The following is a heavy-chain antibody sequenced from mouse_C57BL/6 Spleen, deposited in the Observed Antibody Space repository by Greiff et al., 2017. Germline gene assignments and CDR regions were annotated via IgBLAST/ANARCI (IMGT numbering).Heavy chain of an antibody. D-gene: IGHD2-4*01. Sequence: EVQLVESGPGLVKPSQSLSLTCSVTGYSITSGYYWNWIRQFPGNKLEWMGYISYDGSNNYNPSLKNRISITRDTSKNQFFLKLNSVTTEDTATYYCARHIDYDGVWDYWGQGTTLTVSS. CDR2: ISYDGSN. J-gene: IGHJ2*01. CDR3: ARHIDYDGVWDY. CDR1: GYSITSGYY. V-gene: IGHV3-6*01.